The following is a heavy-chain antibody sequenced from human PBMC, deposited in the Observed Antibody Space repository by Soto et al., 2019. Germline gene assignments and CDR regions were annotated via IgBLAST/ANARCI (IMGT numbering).Heavy chain of an antibody. CDR3: ARGGAAAYIGATIAQIAFEY. CDR1: GYTFTCYY. Sequence: VKVSCKASGYTFTCYYIHWVRQAPGQGLEWMGWINPNSGGTNYAQKFQGRVAMTRDTSISTAYMELSRLRSDDTAVYYCARGGAAAYIGATIAQIAFEYWGQGTLVTVSS. V-gene: IGHV1-2*02. CDR2: INPNSGGT. D-gene: IGHD5-12*01. J-gene: IGHJ4*02.